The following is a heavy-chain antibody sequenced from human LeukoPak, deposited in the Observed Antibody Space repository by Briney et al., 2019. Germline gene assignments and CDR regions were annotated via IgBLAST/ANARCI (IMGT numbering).Heavy chain of an antibody. J-gene: IGHJ4*02. CDR2: IRSKANSYAT. V-gene: IGHV3-73*01. CDR1: GFTFSGSA. CDR3: TRQLIVATITDY. D-gene: IGHD5-12*01. Sequence: GGSLRLSCAASGFTFSGSAMHWVRQACGKGVEGVGRIRSKANSYATAYAASVKGRFTISRDDSKNTAYLQMNSLKTEDTAVYYCTRQLIVATITDYWGQGTLVTVSS.